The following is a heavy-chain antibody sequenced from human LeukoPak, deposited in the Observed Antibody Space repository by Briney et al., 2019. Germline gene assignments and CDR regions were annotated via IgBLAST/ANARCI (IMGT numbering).Heavy chain of an antibody. J-gene: IGHJ4*02. V-gene: IGHV3-15*01. CDR1: GFTFSNAW. CDR2: IKSKTDGGTT. CDR3: TTGPITYYDYVWGSYRRDYFDY. Sequence: PGGSLRLSCAASGFTFSNAWMSWVRQAPGKGLEWVGRIKSKTDGGTTDYAAPVKGRFTISRDDSKNTLYLQMNSLKTEDTAVYYCTTGPITYYDYVWGSYRRDYFDYWGQGTLVTVSS. D-gene: IGHD3-16*02.